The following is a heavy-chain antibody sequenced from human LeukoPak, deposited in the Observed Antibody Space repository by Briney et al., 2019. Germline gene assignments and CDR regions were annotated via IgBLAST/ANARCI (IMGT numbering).Heavy chain of an antibody. D-gene: IGHD3-9*01. CDR1: GGSISSSSYY. V-gene: IGHV4-39*07. CDR3: ARATLDDILTGYYERSAFDI. Sequence: SETLSLTCTVSGGSISSSSYYWGWIRQPPGKGLEWIGSIYYSGSTNYNPSLKSRVTISVDTSKNQFSLKLSSVTAADTAVYYCARATLDDILTGYYERSAFDIWGQGTMVTVSS. J-gene: IGHJ3*02. CDR2: IYYSGST.